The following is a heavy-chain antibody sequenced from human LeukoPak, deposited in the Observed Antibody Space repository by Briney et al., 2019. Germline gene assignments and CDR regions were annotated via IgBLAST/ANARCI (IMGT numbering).Heavy chain of an antibody. V-gene: IGHV5-51*01. Sequence: GESLKISCKTSGYTFRSHWIAWVRQVPGKGLEWMGIIDPADSEIRYSPFLEGQATISVDKSNTTAFLQWTSLKASDTATYYCAKTITIFGGTYGMDVWGQGTTVSVAS. CDR3: AKTITIFGGTYGMDV. J-gene: IGHJ6*02. CDR1: GYTFRSHW. D-gene: IGHD3-3*01. CDR2: IDPADSEI.